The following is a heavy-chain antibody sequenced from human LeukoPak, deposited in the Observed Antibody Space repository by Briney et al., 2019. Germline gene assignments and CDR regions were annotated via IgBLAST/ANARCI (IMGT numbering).Heavy chain of an antibody. D-gene: IGHD3-22*01. CDR1: GFTFSSYA. Sequence: GGSLRLSCAASGFTFSSYAMHWVRQAPGKGLEWVAVISYDGSNKYYADSVKARFTISRYNSKNTLYLQMNSLRAEDTAVYYCARGGNYYDSSGPYFDYWGQGTLVTVSS. J-gene: IGHJ4*02. CDR2: ISYDGSNK. CDR3: ARGGNYYDSSGPYFDY. V-gene: IGHV3-30-3*01.